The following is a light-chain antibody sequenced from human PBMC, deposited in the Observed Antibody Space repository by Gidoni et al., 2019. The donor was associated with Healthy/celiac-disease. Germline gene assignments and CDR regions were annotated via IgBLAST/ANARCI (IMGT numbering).Light chain of an antibody. CDR2: GAS. V-gene: IGKV3-20*01. CDR3: QQYGSSPPSIT. Sequence: ELVLTQSPGTLSLSPGERATLSCRASQSVSSSYLAWYQQKPGQAPRLLIYGASSRATGIPDRFSGSGSGTDFTLTISRLEPEDFAVYYCQQYGSSPPSITFXQXTRLEIK. J-gene: IGKJ5*01. CDR1: QSVSSSY.